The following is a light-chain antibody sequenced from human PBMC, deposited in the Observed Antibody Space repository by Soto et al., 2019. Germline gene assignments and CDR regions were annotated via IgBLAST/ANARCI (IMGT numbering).Light chain of an antibody. Sequence: EIVITQSPAILSVSPGERATLSCSASQSVSTNLAWFQQKPGQTPRLLFNGASTRATGIPARFTGSGSGTEFILTISSLQSEDFAVYYCQQYDIWPPTFGQGTKVDIK. CDR1: QSVSTN. V-gene: IGKV3-15*01. CDR3: QQYDIWPPT. CDR2: GAS. J-gene: IGKJ1*01.